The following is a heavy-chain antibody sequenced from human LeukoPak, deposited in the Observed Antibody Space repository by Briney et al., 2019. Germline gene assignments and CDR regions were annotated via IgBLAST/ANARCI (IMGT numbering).Heavy chain of an antibody. CDR2: MNPNSGNT. Sequence: GASVKVSCKASGYTFTSYDINWVRQATGQGLEWMGWMNPNSGNTGYAQKFQGRVTITRNTSISTAYMELSSLRAEDTAVYYCAKDLSYIGFGYWGQGTLVTVSS. CDR1: GYTFTSYD. J-gene: IGHJ4*02. D-gene: IGHD2-15*01. V-gene: IGHV1-8*03. CDR3: AKDLSYIGFGY.